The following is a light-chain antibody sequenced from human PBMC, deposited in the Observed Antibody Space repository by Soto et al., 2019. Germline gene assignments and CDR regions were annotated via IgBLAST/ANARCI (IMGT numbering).Light chain of an antibody. CDR3: QSYDCSLSGYV. J-gene: IGLJ1*01. Sequence: QSVLTQPASVSGAPGQRVTISCTGSSSNIGAVYDVHWYQQYPGTAPKLLIYGNSNRPSGVPDRFSGSKSGTSASLAISGLQAEDEADYYCQSYDCSLSGYVFGTGTKLTVL. V-gene: IGLV1-40*01. CDR1: SSNIGAVYD. CDR2: GNS.